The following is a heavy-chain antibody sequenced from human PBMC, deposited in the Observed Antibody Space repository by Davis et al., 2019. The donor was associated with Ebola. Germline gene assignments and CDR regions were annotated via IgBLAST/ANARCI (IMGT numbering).Heavy chain of an antibody. CDR3: AREGYGSGGDY. Sequence: SETLSLTCAVYGGSFSGYYWSWIRQPPGKGLEWIGEINHSGSTNYNPSLKSRVTISVDTSKNQFSLKLGSVTAADTAVYYCAREGYGSGGDYWGQGTLVTVSS. J-gene: IGHJ4*02. V-gene: IGHV4-34*01. CDR2: INHSGST. CDR1: GGSFSGYY. D-gene: IGHD3-10*01.